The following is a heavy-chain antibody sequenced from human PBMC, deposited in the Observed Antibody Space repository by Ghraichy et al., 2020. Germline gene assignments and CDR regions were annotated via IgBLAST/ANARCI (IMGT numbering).Heavy chain of an antibody. V-gene: IGHV1-18*04. CDR3: ARDRRYGSGSYYNDLDY. CDR2: ISAYNGNT. CDR1: GYTFTSYG. Sequence: ASVKVSCKASGYTFTSYGISWVRQAPGQGLEWMGWISAYNGNTNYAQKLQGRVTMTTDTSTSTAYMELRSLRSDDTAVYYCARDRRYGSGSYYNDLDYWGQGTLVTVSS. D-gene: IGHD3-10*01. J-gene: IGHJ4*02.